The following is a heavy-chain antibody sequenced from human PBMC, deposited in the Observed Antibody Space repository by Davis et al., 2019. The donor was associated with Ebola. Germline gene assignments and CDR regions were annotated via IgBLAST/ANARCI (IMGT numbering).Heavy chain of an antibody. CDR2: INTNTGNP. Sequence: ASVKASCKASGYTFTRFAMNWVRQAPGQGLEWMGWINTNTGNPTYAQGFTGRFVFSLDTSVSTAYLQISSLKAEDTAVYYCARDTYSSSSVFDYWGQGTLVTVSS. J-gene: IGHJ4*02. V-gene: IGHV7-4-1*02. D-gene: IGHD6-6*01. CDR3: ARDTYSSSSVFDY. CDR1: GYTFTRFA.